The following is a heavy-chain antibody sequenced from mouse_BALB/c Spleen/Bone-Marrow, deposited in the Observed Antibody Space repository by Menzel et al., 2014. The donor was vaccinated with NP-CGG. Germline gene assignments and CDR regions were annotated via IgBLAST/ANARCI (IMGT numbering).Heavy chain of an antibody. D-gene: IGHD1-2*01. V-gene: IGHV1S16*01. Sequence: VQLQQSGPVLVRPGASVRLSCKASGYTFTSYWMHWVKLGPGQGFEWIGEINPSNGDTNYNEKFKRKATLTVDKSSSTAYMQRSSLTSEDSAVYFSTNYGYDWGQGTALTVSS. CDR2: INPSNGDT. CDR1: GYTFTSYW. CDR3: TNYGYD. J-gene: IGHJ2*01.